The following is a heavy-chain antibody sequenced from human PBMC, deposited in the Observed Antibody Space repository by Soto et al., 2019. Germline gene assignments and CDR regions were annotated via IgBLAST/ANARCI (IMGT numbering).Heavy chain of an antibody. CDR1: GYTFNKYA. J-gene: IGHJ5*02. CDR2: INGGDGNI. V-gene: IGHV1-3*01. Sequence: ASVKVSCKASGYTFNKYAMHWVRQAPGQRLEWMGWINGGDGNIKYSQKFQGRVTITRDTTASTAYTELSSLGSEDTAVYYCARARAIAAGGITWFDPWGQGTLVTVSS. D-gene: IGHD6-13*01. CDR3: ARARAIAAGGITWFDP.